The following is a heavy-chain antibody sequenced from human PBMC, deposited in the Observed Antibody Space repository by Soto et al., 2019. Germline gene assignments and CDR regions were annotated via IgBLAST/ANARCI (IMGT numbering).Heavy chain of an antibody. CDR2: MNLDTGGT. V-gene: IGHV1-2*06. CDR1: GYRFTSYY. Sequence: QVQLVQSGAEVKKPGASVRVSCEASGYRFTSYYIHWVRQAPGQGLEWMGRMNLDTGGTTYAQKFQGRVTMSRDTSISTAYMEMSSVKSDDTAMYYCARDGNFARSGYSFAFDLWGQGPLVTVSS. D-gene: IGHD5-18*01. CDR3: ARDGNFARSGYSFAFDL. J-gene: IGHJ4*02.